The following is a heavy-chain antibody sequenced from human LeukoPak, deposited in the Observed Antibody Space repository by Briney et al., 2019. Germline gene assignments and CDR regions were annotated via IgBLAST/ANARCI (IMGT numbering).Heavy chain of an antibody. D-gene: IGHD3-10*01. CDR2: IYYSGST. CDR1: GGSISSYY. Sequence: SETLSLTCTVSGGSISSYYWSWLRQPPGKGLEWIGYIYYSGSTNYNPSLKSRVIISVDTSKNQFSLKLSSVTAADTAVYYCARVRAPPRGFGDFYGMDVWGQGTTVTVSS. CDR3: ARVRAPPRGFGDFYGMDV. J-gene: IGHJ6*02. V-gene: IGHV4-59*01.